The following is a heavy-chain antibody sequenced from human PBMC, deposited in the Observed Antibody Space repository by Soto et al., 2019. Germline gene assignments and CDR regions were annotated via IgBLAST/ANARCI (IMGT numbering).Heavy chain of an antibody. Sequence: SETLSLTCTVSGGSISSGDYYWSWIRQPPGKGLEWIGYIYYSGSTNYNPSLKSRVTISVDTSKNQFSLKLSSVPAADTAEYYCASAGLRDPGHTSWPRRLDYWGPGTLVTVSS. D-gene: IGHD2-2*01. V-gene: IGHV4-61*08. CDR3: ASAGLRDPGHTSWPRRLDY. J-gene: IGHJ4*02. CDR1: GGSISSGDYY. CDR2: IYYSGST.